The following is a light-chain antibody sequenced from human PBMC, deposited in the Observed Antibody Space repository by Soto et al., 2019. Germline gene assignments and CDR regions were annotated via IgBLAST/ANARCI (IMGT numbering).Light chain of an antibody. V-gene: IGKV3-20*01. CDR1: QSVSSNY. CDR2: SAS. CDR3: QQYGDSPFT. Sequence: EIVLTQSPGTLSLSPGERATLSCRASQSVSSNYLAWYQQKPGQTPRLLIHSASNRGIGIPDRFSGSGSGADFTLTISRLEPEDFALYYCQQYGDSPFTFGPGTRVDVK. J-gene: IGKJ3*01.